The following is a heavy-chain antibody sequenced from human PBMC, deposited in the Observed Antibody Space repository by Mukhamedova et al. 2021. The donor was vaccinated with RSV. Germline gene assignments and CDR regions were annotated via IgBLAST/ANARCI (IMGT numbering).Heavy chain of an antibody. CDR2: INQDGSEK. J-gene: IGHJ1*01. V-gene: IGHV3-7*04. CDR3: ARDHSASWSEYFQH. Sequence: MTWVRQAPGKGLEWLANINQDGSEKYYVDSVKGRFTISRDNAKSSLYLQMNSLRDEDSAVYYCARDHSASWSEYFQHWGQGTLV. D-gene: IGHD2-21*01.